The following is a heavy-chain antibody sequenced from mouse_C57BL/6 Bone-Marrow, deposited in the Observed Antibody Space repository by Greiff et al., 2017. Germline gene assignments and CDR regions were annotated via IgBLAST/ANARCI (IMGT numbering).Heavy chain of an antibody. J-gene: IGHJ1*03. CDR3: ARDPLWYFDV. D-gene: IGHD6-1*01. CDR1: GFTFSDYY. CDR2: INYDGSST. Sequence: EVMLVESEGGLVQPGSSMKLSCTASGFTFSDYYMAWVRQVPEKGLEWVANINYDGSSTYYLDSLKSRFIISRDNAKKILYLQMSSLKSEDTATYYCARDPLWYFDVWGTGTTVTVSS. V-gene: IGHV5-16*01.